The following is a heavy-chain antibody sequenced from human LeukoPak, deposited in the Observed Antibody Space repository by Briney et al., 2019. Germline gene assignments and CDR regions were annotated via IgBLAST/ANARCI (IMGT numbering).Heavy chain of an antibody. D-gene: IGHD6-19*01. CDR2: INPNSGGT. CDR1: GYTFTGYY. J-gene: IGHJ4*02. CDR3: ATAHSSGWYFFDY. V-gene: IGHV1-2*02. Sequence: ASVKVSCKASGYTFTGYYMHWVRQAPGQGLEWMGWINPNSGGTNYAQKFQGRVTMTRDTSISTAHMELSSLRSEDTAVYFCATAHSSGWYFFDYWGQGTLVTVSS.